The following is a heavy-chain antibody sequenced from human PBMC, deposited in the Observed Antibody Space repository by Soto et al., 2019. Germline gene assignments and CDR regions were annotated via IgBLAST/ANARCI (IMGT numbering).Heavy chain of an antibody. V-gene: IGHV3-21*06. J-gene: IGHJ4*02. CDR2: ISSTTNYI. CDR1: GFTFTRYS. Sequence: RRLSCAASGFTFTRYSMNWVRQAPGKGLEWVSSISSTTNYIYYGDSMKGRFTISRDNAKNSLYLEMNSLRAEDTAVYYCARESEDPTSNFDYWGQGTLVTVSS. CDR3: ARESEDPTSNFDY.